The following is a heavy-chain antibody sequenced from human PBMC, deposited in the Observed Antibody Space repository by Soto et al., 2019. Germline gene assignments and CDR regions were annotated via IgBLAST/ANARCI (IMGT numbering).Heavy chain of an antibody. V-gene: IGHV5-51*01. CDR3: ARHLLGRLPRRAVKYSGYDSYAFDI. D-gene: IGHD5-12*01. CDR1: GYSFTSYW. CDR2: IYPGDSDT. J-gene: IGHJ3*02. Sequence: GASLKISCKGSGYSFTSYWIGWVRQMPGKGLEWMGIIYPGDSDTRYSPSFQGQVTISADKSISTAYLQWSSLKASDPAMYYCARHLLGRLPRRAVKYSGYDSYAFDIWGQGTMVTVSS.